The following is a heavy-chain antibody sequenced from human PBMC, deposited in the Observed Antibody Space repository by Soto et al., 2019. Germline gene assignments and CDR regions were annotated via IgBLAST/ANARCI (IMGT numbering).Heavy chain of an antibody. CDR1: GFTFSSYA. V-gene: IGHV3-30-3*01. D-gene: IGHD4-4*01. CDR3: ARERMTTVAWFDP. J-gene: IGHJ5*02. Sequence: PGGSLRLSCAASGFTFSSYAMHWVRQAPGKGLEWVAVISYDGSNKYYADSVKGRFTISRDNSKNTLYLQMNSLRAEDTAVYYCARERMTTVAWFDPWGQGTLVTVSS. CDR2: ISYDGSNK.